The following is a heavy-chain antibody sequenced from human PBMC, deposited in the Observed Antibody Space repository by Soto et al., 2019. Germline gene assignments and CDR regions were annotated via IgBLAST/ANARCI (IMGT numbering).Heavy chain of an antibody. J-gene: IGHJ4*02. D-gene: IGHD3-10*01. CDR3: ARNQGYYGSGRYSFDY. CDR1: GFTFSNYG. V-gene: IGHV3-33*01. Sequence: PGGSLRLSCAASGFTFSNYGMHWVRQAPGKGLEWVAIIWSDGSNKYYSDSVKGRFTISRDNSKNTLYLQINSLRADDTAVYYCARNQGYYGSGRYSFDYWGQGTLVTVSS. CDR2: IWSDGSNK.